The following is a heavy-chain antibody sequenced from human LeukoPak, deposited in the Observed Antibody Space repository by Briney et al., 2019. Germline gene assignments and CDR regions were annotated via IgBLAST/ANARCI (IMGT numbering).Heavy chain of an antibody. Sequence: PGGSLRLSCEASGFTFSSHAMNWVRQAPGKGLEWVANIKQDGSEKYYVDSVKGRFTISRDNAKNSLYLQMSSLRAEDTALYYCATLPYCSSTSCYDYWGQGTLVTVSS. V-gene: IGHV3-7*01. J-gene: IGHJ4*02. CDR1: GFTFSSHA. CDR2: IKQDGSEK. CDR3: ATLPYCSSTSCYDY. D-gene: IGHD2-2*01.